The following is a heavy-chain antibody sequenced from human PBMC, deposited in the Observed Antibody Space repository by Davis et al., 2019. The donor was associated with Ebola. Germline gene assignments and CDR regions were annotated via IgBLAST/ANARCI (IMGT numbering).Heavy chain of an antibody. J-gene: IGHJ6*02. V-gene: IGHV1-69*04. CDR1: GYTFNSYG. Sequence: SVKVSCKASGYTFNSYGISWVRQRPGQGLEWMGRIIPILGIANYAQKFQGRVTITADKSTSTAYMELSSLRSEDTAVYYCAREPRYGDYTHHDYYGMDVWGQGTTVTVSS. CDR3: AREPRYGDYTHHDYYGMDV. CDR2: IIPILGIA. D-gene: IGHD4-17*01.